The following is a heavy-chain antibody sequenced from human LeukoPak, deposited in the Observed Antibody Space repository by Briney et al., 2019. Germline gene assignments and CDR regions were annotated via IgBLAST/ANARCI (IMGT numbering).Heavy chain of an antibody. J-gene: IGHJ6*03. CDR1: GYSINSDYY. CDR3: ARFYYYDTTGYPYYYMDV. CDR2: IYHSGST. D-gene: IGHD3-22*01. Sequence: PSETLSLTCAVSGYSINSDYYWGWIRQSPDKGLEWIGIIYHSGSTYYNPSLKSRFTISVDTSKNQFSLKVTSVTAAGTAVYYCARFYYYDTTGYPYYYMDVWGKGTTVTVSS. V-gene: IGHV4-38-2*01.